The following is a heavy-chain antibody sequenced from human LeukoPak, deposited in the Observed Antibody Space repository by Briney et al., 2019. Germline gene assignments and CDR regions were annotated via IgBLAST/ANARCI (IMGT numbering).Heavy chain of an antibody. D-gene: IGHD5/OR15-5a*01. V-gene: IGHV1-46*01. Sequence: ASVKVSCKASGYTSTNYYMHWVRQAPGQGLEWMGIINPSGGSTSYAQKFQGRVTMTRDTSTSTVFMELSSLRSEDTAVYYCARDSVWLLVGSLDYWGQGTLVTVSS. J-gene: IGHJ4*02. CDR1: GYTSTNYY. CDR3: ARDSVWLLVGSLDY. CDR2: INPSGGST.